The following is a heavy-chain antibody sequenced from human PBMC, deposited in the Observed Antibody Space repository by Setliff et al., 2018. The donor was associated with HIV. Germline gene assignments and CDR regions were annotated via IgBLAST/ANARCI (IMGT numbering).Heavy chain of an antibody. CDR3: ARLDTTMMNFDY. CDR2: VIPIYVTS. D-gene: IGHD1-1*01. V-gene: IGHV1-69*05. CDR1: GVSFTTSG. Sequence: SVKVSCKASGVSFTTSGFSWVRLAPGHGLEWMGGVIPIYVTSNYAQKFEGRLTISTDESTSTVYMELGGLTTDNTGIYYCARLDTTMMNFDYWGQGTLVTVSS. J-gene: IGHJ4*02.